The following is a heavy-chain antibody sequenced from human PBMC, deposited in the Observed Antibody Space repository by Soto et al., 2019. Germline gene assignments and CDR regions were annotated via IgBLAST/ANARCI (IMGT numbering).Heavy chain of an antibody. D-gene: IGHD4-17*01. J-gene: IGHJ6*02. CDR2: INHSGST. CDR3: ARNMATVTYYYYYYGMDV. CDR1: VGSFSGYY. Sequence: LSLTCAVYVGSFSGYYWSWIRQPPGKGLEWIGEINHSGSTNYNPSLKSRVTITVDTSKNQFSLKLSSVTAADTAVYYCARNMATVTYYYYYYGMDVWGQGTTVTVSS. V-gene: IGHV4-34*01.